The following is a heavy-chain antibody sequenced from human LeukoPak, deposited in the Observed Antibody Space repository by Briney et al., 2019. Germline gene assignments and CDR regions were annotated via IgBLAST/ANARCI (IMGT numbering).Heavy chain of an antibody. D-gene: IGHD2-2*03. Sequence: AGGSLRLSCTTSGLTFSDYAMRWVRQAPGEGLEWVSSISTRGDNTDYADSVRGRFTISRDDSKNTLYLQMNSLRAEDTAVYYCAKVDFWFDPWGQGTLVTVSS. CDR1: GLTFSDYA. CDR3: AKVDFWFDP. J-gene: IGHJ5*02. V-gene: IGHV3-23*01. CDR2: ISTRGDNT.